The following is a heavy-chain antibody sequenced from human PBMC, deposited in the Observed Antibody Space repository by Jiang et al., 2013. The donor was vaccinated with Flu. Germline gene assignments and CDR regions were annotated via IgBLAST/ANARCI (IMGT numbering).Heavy chain of an antibody. Sequence: VQLLESGGGVVQPGRSLRLSCAASGFTFSAFGMHWVRQAPGKGLEWVAVISYDGSNRYYADSVKGRFTISRDNSKNTLYLQMNSLRAEDTAVYYCAKDREMAAIYWYFDLWGLAPWSLSPQ. CDR3: AKDREMAAIYWYFDL. J-gene: IGHJ2*01. CDR2: ISYDGSNR. D-gene: IGHD5-24*01. V-gene: IGHV3-30*18. CDR1: GFTFSAFG.